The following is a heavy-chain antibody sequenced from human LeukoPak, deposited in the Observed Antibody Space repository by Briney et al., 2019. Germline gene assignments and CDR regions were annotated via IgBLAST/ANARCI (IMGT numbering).Heavy chain of an antibody. D-gene: IGHD2-15*01. V-gene: IGHV3-30-3*01. CDR2: ISYDGSNK. CDR1: GSTFSSYA. J-gene: IGHJ4*02. CDR3: ARAESYCSGGSCYFSGLYY. Sequence: GESLRLSCAASGSTFSSYAMHWVRQAPGKGLEWVAVISYDGSNKYYADSVKGRFTISRDNSKNTLYLQMNSLRSEDTAVYYCARAESYCSGGSCYFSGLYYWGQGTLVTVSS.